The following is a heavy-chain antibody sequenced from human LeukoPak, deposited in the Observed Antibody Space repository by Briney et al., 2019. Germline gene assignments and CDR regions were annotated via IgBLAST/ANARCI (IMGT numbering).Heavy chain of an antibody. CDR2: INHSGST. CDR3: ARERTADYGDYALFDY. Sequence: SETLSLTCAIYGGSFSGYYWSWIRQPPGKGLEWIGEINHSGSTNYNPSLKSRVTISVDTSKNQFSLKLSSVTAADTAVYYCARERTADYGDYALFDYWGQGTLVTVSS. J-gene: IGHJ4*02. D-gene: IGHD4-17*01. V-gene: IGHV4-34*01. CDR1: GGSFSGYY.